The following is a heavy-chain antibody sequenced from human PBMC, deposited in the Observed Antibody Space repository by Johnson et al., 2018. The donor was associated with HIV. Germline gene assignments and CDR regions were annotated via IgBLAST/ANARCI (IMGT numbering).Heavy chain of an antibody. CDR2: IRSKTYGGTT. CDR1: GFTFGNYA. CDR3: SRILDAFDI. V-gene: IGHV3-49*04. D-gene: IGHD2-21*01. J-gene: IGHJ3*02. Sequence: VQLVESGGGLVQPGRSLRLSCKTSGFTFGNYAINWVRQAPGKGLEWIGFIRSKTYGGTTKYAASVTGRFTISRDDSKSIAYLQMNSLKIEDTAVYYCSRILDAFDIWGQGTMVTVSS.